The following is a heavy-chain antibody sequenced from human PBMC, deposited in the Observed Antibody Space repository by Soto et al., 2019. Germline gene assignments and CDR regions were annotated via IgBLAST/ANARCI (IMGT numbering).Heavy chain of an antibody. CDR2: IWYDGSNK. CDR1: GFTLSSYG. CDR3: ARDGGGSSSSDLIDY. V-gene: IGHV3-33*01. J-gene: IGHJ4*02. Sequence: PGGVLRVACSASGFTLSSYGMHWVRQAPGKGLEWVAVIWYDGSNKYYADSVKGRFTISRDNSKNTLYLQMNSLRAEDTAVYYCARDGGGSSSSDLIDYWGQGTLVTVPS. D-gene: IGHD6-6*01.